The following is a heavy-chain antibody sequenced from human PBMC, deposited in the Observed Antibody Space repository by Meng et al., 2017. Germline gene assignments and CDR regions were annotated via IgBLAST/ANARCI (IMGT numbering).Heavy chain of an antibody. CDR2: IYTSGST. D-gene: IGHD3-10*01. CDR3: ARDIAVKYYYGSGSYSDYYAMDV. CDR1: GGSINSGNYY. Sequence: SQTLSLTCGVSGGSINSGNYYCSWIRQPAGKGLEWIGRIYTSGSTNYNPSLESRVTMSLDTSKNQFSLKLSSVTAADTAVYYCARDIAVKYYYGSGSYSDYYAMDVWGQGTTVTVS. V-gene: IGHV4-61*02. J-gene: IGHJ6*02.